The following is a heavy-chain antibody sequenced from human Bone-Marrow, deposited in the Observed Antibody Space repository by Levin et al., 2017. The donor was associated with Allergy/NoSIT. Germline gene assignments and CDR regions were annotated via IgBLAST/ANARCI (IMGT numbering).Heavy chain of an antibody. V-gene: IGHV3-7*01. CDR1: GFLLSSYW. CDR3: ARDWSGALDY. CDR2: INQDGGTK. J-gene: IGHJ4*02. D-gene: IGHD2-8*02. Sequence: GGSLRLSCAASGFLLSSYWMAWVRQTPGKGLEWVANINQDGGTKNYVDSVKGRFTISRDNAKNSLYLQMNSLRAEDAAVYYCARDWSGALDYWGQGTLVTVSS.